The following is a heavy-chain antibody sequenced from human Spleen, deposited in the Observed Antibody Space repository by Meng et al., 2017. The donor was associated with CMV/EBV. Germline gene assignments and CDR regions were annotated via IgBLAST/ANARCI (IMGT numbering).Heavy chain of an antibody. D-gene: IGHD3-22*01. V-gene: IGHV4-28*03. CDR2: IYYSGST. Sequence: QVQLQESGPGLVKPSDTLSLTCAVSGYSISSSNWWGWIRQPPGKGLAWIGYIYYSGSTYYNPSLKSRVTISVDTSKNQFSLKLSSVTAADTAVYYCARGDSSGYYDYWGQGTLVTVSS. CDR1: GYSISSSNW. CDR3: ARGDSSGYYDY. J-gene: IGHJ4*02.